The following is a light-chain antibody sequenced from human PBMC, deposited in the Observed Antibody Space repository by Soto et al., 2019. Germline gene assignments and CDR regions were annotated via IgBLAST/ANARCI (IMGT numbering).Light chain of an antibody. CDR1: QSINNW. J-gene: IGKJ2*01. V-gene: IGKV1-5*03. Sequence: DIQMTQSPSTLSASVGDSVTVACRASQSINNWLAWYQQKPGKATKLLIYKASTLESGVPSRFSGGGSGTEFTLTSSSLQPDDFAIYYCHQYKSYPHTLGQGSKLEI. CDR2: KAS. CDR3: HQYKSYPHT.